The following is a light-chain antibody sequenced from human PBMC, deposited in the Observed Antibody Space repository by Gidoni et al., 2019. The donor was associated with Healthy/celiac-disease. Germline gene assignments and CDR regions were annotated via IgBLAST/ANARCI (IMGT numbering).Light chain of an antibody. J-gene: IGKJ4*01. CDR1: QSVSSSY. CDR2: GAT. V-gene: IGKV3-20*01. CDR3: QQYDSSLLT. Sequence: EIVLTQSPGTLSLSPGERATLSCRASQSVSSSYLAWYQQKPGQAPRLLLYGATSRATGIPDRFSGSGSGTDFTLTISRLEPEDFAVYYCQQYDSSLLTFGGGTKVEIK.